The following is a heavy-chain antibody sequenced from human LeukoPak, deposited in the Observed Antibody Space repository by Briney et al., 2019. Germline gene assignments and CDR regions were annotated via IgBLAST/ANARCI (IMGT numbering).Heavy chain of an antibody. V-gene: IGHV4-59*08. CDR3: ARQIVVVPAALYWFDP. Sequence: SETLSLTCTVSGGSISSYYWNWIRQPPGKGLEWIGYIYYSGSTNYNPSLKSRVTISVDTSKNQFSLKLGSVTAADTAVYYCARQIVVVPAALYWFDPWDQGTLVTVTS. CDR1: GGSISSYY. D-gene: IGHD2-15*01. CDR2: IYYSGST. J-gene: IGHJ5*02.